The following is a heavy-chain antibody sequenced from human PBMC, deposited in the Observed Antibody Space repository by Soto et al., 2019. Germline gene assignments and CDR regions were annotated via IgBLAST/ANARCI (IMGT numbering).Heavy chain of an antibody. D-gene: IGHD6-13*01. CDR2: ISYDGSNK. Sequence: GGSLRLSCAASGFTFSSYAMHWVRQAPGKGLEWVAVISYDGSNKYYADSVKGRFTISRDNSKNTLYLQMNSLRAEDTAVYYCARPQQLAYYFDYWGQGTLVTVSS. CDR3: ARPQQLAYYFDY. J-gene: IGHJ4*02. V-gene: IGHV3-30-3*01. CDR1: GFTFSSYA.